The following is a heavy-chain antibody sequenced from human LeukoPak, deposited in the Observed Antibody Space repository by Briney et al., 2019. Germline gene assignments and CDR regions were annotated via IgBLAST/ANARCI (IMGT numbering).Heavy chain of an antibody. J-gene: IGHJ4*02. CDR3: ASGYSSGWYTLFDY. CDR2: IYYSGST. Sequence: SETLSLTCTVSGGSISSYYWSWIRQPPGKGLEWIGYIYYSGSTNYNPSLKSRVTISVDTSKNQFSLKLSSVTAADTAVYYCASGYSSGWYTLFDYWGQGTLVTVSS. V-gene: IGHV4-59*01. CDR1: GGSISSYY. D-gene: IGHD6-19*01.